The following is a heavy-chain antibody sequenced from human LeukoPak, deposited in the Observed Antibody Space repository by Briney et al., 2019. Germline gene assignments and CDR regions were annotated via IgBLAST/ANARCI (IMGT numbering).Heavy chain of an antibody. V-gene: IGHV3-30-3*01. CDR1: GSIFSSYA. D-gene: IGHD1-26*01. J-gene: IGHJ4*02. Sequence: AGSLRLSCAASGSIFSSYAMHWVRQAPGSGLEWVAVISYDGSSKYYADSVKGRFSISRANAKNTLYLYMNSLRVEDTAIYYCARDLGASGSPRDWYYFDNWGQGTLVTVSS. CDR3: ARDLGASGSPRDWYYFDN. CDR2: ISYDGSSK.